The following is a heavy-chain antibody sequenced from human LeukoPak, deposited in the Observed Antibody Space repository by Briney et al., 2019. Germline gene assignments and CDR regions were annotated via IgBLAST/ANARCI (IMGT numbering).Heavy chain of an antibody. J-gene: IGHJ4*02. CDR1: GYTLTELS. CDR2: FDPEDGET. CDR3: ATREYSGYEFDY. D-gene: IGHD5-12*01. V-gene: IGHV1-24*01. Sequence: GASVKVSCKVSGYTLTELSMHWVRQAPGKGLEWMGGFDPEDGETIYAQKFQGRVTMTEDTSTDTAYKELSSLRSGDTAVYYCATREYSGYEFDYWGQGTLVTVSS.